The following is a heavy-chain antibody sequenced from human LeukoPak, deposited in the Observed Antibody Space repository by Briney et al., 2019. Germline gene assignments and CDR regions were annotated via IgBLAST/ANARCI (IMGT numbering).Heavy chain of an antibody. CDR2: IIPILGIA. CDR1: GYTFTSYY. CDR3: ARDWYSYGRKDAFDI. D-gene: IGHD5-18*01. J-gene: IGHJ3*02. V-gene: IGHV1-69*04. Sequence: ASVKVSCKASGYTFTSYYMHWVRQAPGQGLEWMGRIIPILGIANYAQKFQGRVTITADKSTSTAYMELSSLRSEDTAVYYCARDWYSYGRKDAFDIWGQGTMVTVSS.